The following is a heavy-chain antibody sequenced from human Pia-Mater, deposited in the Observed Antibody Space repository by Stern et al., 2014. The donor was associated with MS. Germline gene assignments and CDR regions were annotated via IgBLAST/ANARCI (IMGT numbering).Heavy chain of an antibody. CDR1: GYTFTTYY. CDR2: TNTSDSDT. J-gene: IGHJ4*02. V-gene: IGHV1-46*01. Sequence: VQLVQSGAEVKKPGASVNISCVTSGYTFTTYYVHWVRQAPGQGLEWLGITNTSDSDTYHTRKLQARVTATRDTSPSTVNLKLSSLKSEDTAVYYCARQRTTGHMDFDYWGQGTLVTVSS. CDR3: ARQRTTGHMDFDY. D-gene: IGHD1-1*01.